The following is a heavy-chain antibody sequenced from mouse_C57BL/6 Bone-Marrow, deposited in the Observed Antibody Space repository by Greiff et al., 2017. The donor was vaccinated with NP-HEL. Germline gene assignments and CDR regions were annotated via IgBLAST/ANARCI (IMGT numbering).Heavy chain of an antibody. V-gene: IGHV1-72*01. D-gene: IGHD2-2*01. CDR3: AREVWLRRRGYYFDY. CDR1: GYTFTSYW. CDR2: IDPNSGGT. J-gene: IGHJ2*01. Sequence: VQLQQSGAELVKPGASVKLSCKASGYTFTSYWMHWVKQRPGRGLEWIGRIDPNSGGTKYNEKFKSKATLTVDKPSSTAYMQLSSLTSEDSAVYYCAREVWLRRRGYYFDYWGQGTTLTVSS.